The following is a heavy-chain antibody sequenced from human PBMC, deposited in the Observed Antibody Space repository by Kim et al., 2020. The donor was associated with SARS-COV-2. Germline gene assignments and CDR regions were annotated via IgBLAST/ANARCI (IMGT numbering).Heavy chain of an antibody. V-gene: IGHV3-30-3*01. Sequence: GGSLRLSCAASGFPFSSYAMHWVRQAPGKGLEWVAGILYDGGKKYYADSVKGRFTISRDNSKNTLYLQMNSLRAEDTAVYYCARSYGGKPSDAFDIWGQGTMGTVSS. CDR1: GFPFSSYA. CDR2: ILYDGGKK. D-gene: IGHD4-17*01. J-gene: IGHJ3*02. CDR3: ARSYGGKPSDAFDI.